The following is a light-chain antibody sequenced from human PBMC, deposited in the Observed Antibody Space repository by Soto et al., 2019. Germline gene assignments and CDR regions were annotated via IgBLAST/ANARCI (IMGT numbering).Light chain of an antibody. CDR1: QTINTY. J-gene: IGKJ2*01. CDR2: AAS. V-gene: IGKV1-39*01. Sequence: DIQMTQSPTSLSASAGDRVTITCRASQTINTYLNWYQHKPGKAPQLLFYAASTLQSGVPSRFSGRGSGTDFTLTISSLQPEDCATYYCQESYNLGTFGQGTKVEIK. CDR3: QESYNLGT.